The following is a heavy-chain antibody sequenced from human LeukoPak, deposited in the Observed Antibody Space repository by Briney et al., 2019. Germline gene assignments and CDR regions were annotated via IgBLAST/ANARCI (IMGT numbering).Heavy chain of an antibody. Sequence: SETLSLTCAVYGGSFSGYYWSWIRQPPGKGLEWIGEINHSGSTNYNPSLKSRVTISVDTSKNQFSLKLSSVTVADTAVYYCARGTGDRVYWGQGTLVTVSS. V-gene: IGHV4-34*01. D-gene: IGHD7-27*01. J-gene: IGHJ4*02. CDR2: INHSGST. CDR1: GGSFSGYY. CDR3: ARGTGDRVY.